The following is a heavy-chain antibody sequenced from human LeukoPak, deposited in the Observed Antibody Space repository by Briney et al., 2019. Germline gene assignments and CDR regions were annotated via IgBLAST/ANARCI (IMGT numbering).Heavy chain of an antibody. CDR1: GGSISPHY. CDR3: ARHWGDTVTYFDC. CDR2: IYYSGST. Sequence: SETLSLTCTVSGGSISPHYWSWIRQPPGKGLEWIGYIYYSGSTNYNPSLKSRVTISVDASKNQFSLKLSSVTAADTAVYYCARHWGDTVTYFDCWGQGTLVTVSS. V-gene: IGHV4-59*08. D-gene: IGHD4-11*01. J-gene: IGHJ4*02.